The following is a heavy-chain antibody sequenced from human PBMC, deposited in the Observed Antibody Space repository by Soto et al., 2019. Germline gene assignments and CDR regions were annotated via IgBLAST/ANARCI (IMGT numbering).Heavy chain of an antibody. J-gene: IGHJ1*01. Sequence: QGQLQQWGAGLLKPSETLSLICAGYGGSFSDYYWGWIRQPPGKGLEFIGEFTDSGITNYNPSLKSRVTVSADTSNNQFSLKLRSVTAADTAVYYCARSRGGVQDWGRGTLVTVSS. V-gene: IGHV4-34*01. D-gene: IGHD3-10*01. CDR1: GGSFSDYY. CDR2: FTDSGIT. CDR3: ARSRGGVQD.